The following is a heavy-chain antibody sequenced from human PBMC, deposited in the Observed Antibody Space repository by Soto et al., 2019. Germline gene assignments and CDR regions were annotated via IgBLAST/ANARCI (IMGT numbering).Heavy chain of an antibody. CDR2: ISASGGST. V-gene: IGHV3-23*01. J-gene: IGHJ6*02. CDR3: AKDMRGSGSYYIDVMDV. CDR1: GFTFSSYA. Sequence: LRLSCAASGFTFSSYAMSWVRQAPGKGLEWVSTISASGGSTYHADSVKGRFTISRDNSKNTLYLQMNSLRDEDTAAYYCAKDMRGSGSYYIDVMDVWGQGTTVTVSS. D-gene: IGHD3-10*01.